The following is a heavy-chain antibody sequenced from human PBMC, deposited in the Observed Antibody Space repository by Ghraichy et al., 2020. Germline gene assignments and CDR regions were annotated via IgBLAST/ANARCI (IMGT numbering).Heavy chain of an antibody. Sequence: SETLSLTCTVSGDSISTYYWSWIRQPPGKGLEWIGYIYYTGSTDYNPSLTSRLTISVDTSKNQFSLNLSSVTAADTAVYYCARLYSRSFLYWYFDLWGRGTLVTVSS. CDR3: ARLYSRSFLYWYFDL. D-gene: IGHD6-13*01. CDR2: IYYTGST. V-gene: IGHV4-59*08. CDR1: GDSISTYY. J-gene: IGHJ2*01.